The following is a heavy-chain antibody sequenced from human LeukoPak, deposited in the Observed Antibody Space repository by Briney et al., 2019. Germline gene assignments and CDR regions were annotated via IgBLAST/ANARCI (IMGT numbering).Heavy chain of an antibody. J-gene: IGHJ4*02. CDR3: AREGAEGAVLDY. CDR2: INPNSGYT. D-gene: IGHD1-26*01. CDR1: GYTFTDYY. Sequence: GASVTVSCKASGYTFTDYYMHWVRQAPGQGLEWMGWINPNSGYTNYAQRFQGRVTMTRDTSISTAYLDLSGLRSDDTAVFYCAREGAEGAVLDYWGQGTLVTVSS. V-gene: IGHV1-2*02.